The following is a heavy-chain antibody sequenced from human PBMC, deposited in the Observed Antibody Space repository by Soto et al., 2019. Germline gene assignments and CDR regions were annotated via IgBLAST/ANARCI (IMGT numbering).Heavy chain of an antibody. Sequence: EVQLLESGGGLVQPGGSLRLSCAASGFTFSSYAMSWVRQAPGKGLEWVSAISGSGGSTYYADSVKGRFTISRDNSKNTLYLQMNSLRAEDTAVYYCAKASVVVVPAAICWFDPWGQETLVTVSS. CDR2: ISGSGGST. V-gene: IGHV3-23*01. CDR3: AKASVVVVPAAICWFDP. CDR1: GFTFSSYA. J-gene: IGHJ5*02. D-gene: IGHD2-2*01.